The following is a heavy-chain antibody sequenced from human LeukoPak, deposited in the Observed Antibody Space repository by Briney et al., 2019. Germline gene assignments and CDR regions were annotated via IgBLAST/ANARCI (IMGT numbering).Heavy chain of an antibody. D-gene: IGHD5-12*01. J-gene: IGHJ6*03. CDR1: GGSISSGGYY. CDR3: ARDRYSGYGNYYYMDV. Sequence: SETLSLTCTVSGGSISSGGYYWSWIRQPAGKGLEWIGRIYTSGSTNYNPSLKSRVTISVDTSKNQFSLKLSSVTAADTAVYYCARDRYSGYGNYYYMDVWGKGTTVTVSS. V-gene: IGHV4-61*02. CDR2: IYTSGST.